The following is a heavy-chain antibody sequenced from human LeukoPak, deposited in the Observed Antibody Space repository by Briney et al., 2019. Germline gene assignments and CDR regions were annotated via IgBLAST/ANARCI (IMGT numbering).Heavy chain of an antibody. Sequence: SETLSLTCAVSGYSLSSGYYWGWIRQPPGKGLEWIRRIYHSGSTYYNPSLKSRATIPVDTSKNQSSLKLSSVPAADTAVYYCARPLGVVPAAIFLRSTGTSISGAVAPWSLSPQVYVWAGTGTVSLCDAFDIWGQGTMVTVSS. CDR3: ARPLGVVPAAIFLRSTGTSISGAVAPWSLSPQVYVWAGTGTVSLCDAFDI. D-gene: IGHD2-2*01. J-gene: IGHJ3*02. V-gene: IGHV4-38-2*01. CDR1: GYSLSSGYY. CDR2: IYHSGST.